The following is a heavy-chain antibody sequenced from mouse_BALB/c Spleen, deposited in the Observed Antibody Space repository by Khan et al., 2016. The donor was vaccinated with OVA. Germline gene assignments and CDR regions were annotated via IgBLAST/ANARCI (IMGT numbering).Heavy chain of an antibody. CDR2: IYPSDSYT. J-gene: IGHJ4*01. CDR1: GYTFTNSW. CDR3: SREVRLHYYAMDY. D-gene: IGHD2-14*01. Sequence: QVQLQQSGTELVRPGASMKLSCKASGYTFTNSWINWVKQRPGQGLEWIGNIYPSDSYTNYNQKFKDKVTLTVDESSSTAYMQLSSPTSEDSAVYYCSREVRLHYYAMDYWGQGTSVTVSS. V-gene: IGHV1-69*02.